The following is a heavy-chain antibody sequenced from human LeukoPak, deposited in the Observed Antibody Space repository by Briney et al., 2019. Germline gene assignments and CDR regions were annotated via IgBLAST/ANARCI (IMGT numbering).Heavy chain of an antibody. CDR1: GFTFSSYA. CDR3: VRDKRFPDDVFDI. D-gene: IGHD3-10*01. Sequence: GGSLRLSCAASGFTFSSYAMSWVRQAPGKGLEWVSAISASDGRTWYADSVRGRSTISRDNFKNTLYVQINSLRAEDTAVYYCVRDKRFPDDVFDIWGQGTLVTVSS. V-gene: IGHV3-23*01. CDR2: ISASDGRT. J-gene: IGHJ3*02.